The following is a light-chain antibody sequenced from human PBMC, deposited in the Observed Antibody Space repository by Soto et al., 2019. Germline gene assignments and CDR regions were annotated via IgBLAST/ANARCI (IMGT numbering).Light chain of an antibody. CDR3: TSYTITSPYV. CDR2: GNT. CDR1: SSNIGAGYD. V-gene: IGLV1-40*01. Sequence: QSALTQPPPVSGAPGQRVTISCTGSSSNIGAGYDVHWYQHLPGTAPKLLIYGNTKRPSGVPDRFSGSKSGSSASLAIIGLQAEDEADYYCTSYTITSPYVFGTGTKVTVL. J-gene: IGLJ1*01.